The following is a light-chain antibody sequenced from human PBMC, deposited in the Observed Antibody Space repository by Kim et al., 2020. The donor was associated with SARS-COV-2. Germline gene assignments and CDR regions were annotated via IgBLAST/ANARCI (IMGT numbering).Light chain of an antibody. CDR3: QQYDTAST. CDR2: KAS. V-gene: IGKV1-5*03. J-gene: IGKJ2*01. CDR1: QNINSW. Sequence: LSASVGDGVSITCRTSQNINSWLAWYQQKPGKVPELLIYKASTLENGVPSRFSGSGSGTEFTLTITSLQPDDFATYYCQQYDTASTFGQGTKLEI.